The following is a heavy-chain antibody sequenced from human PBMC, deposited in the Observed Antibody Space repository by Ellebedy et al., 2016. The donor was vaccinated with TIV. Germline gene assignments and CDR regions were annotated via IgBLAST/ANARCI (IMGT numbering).Heavy chain of an antibody. Sequence: AASVKVSCNASGGPFSSYAISWVRQAPGHGLDWMGRIIPIVGIANYAQNFQGRVTITADKSTSTAYMELSSLRSEDTAVYYCARSHFGGSYGMDVWGQGTTVTVSS. D-gene: IGHD3-16*01. CDR2: IIPIVGIA. CDR1: GGPFSSYA. CDR3: ARSHFGGSYGMDV. V-gene: IGHV1-69*04. J-gene: IGHJ6*02.